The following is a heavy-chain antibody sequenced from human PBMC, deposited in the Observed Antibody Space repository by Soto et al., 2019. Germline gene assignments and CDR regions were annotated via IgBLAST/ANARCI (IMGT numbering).Heavy chain of an antibody. Sequence: EVQLVESGGGLVKPGGSLRLSCAASGFTFSSYSMNWVRQAPGKGLEWVSSISSSSSYIYYADSVKGRFTISRDNAKNSLYLQMNSLRAEDTAVYYCAREGKGGGYSGYDEFDYWGQGTLVTVSS. CDR1: GFTFSSYS. D-gene: IGHD5-12*01. J-gene: IGHJ4*02. CDR3: AREGKGGGYSGYDEFDY. CDR2: ISSSSSYI. V-gene: IGHV3-21*01.